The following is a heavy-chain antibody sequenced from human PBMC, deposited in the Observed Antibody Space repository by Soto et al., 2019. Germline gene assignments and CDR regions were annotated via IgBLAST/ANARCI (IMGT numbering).Heavy chain of an antibody. V-gene: IGHV4-31*03. D-gene: IGHD2-15*01. Sequence: QVQLQESGPGLVKPSQTLSLTCTVSGGSISSGGYYWSWIRQHPGKGLEWIGYISYTGSTYYNPSLRTRVTISADTSKNQCSLHLSSVTAAVTAVYYCARGGVGVVAPLQWGQGTMVTVSS. J-gene: IGHJ3*01. CDR2: ISYTGST. CDR3: ARGGVGVVAPLQ. CDR1: GGSISSGGYY.